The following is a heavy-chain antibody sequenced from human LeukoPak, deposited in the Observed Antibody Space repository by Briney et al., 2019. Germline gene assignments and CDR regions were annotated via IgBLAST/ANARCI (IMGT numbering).Heavy chain of an antibody. CDR1: GFTFSSYS. D-gene: IGHD1-1*01. V-gene: IGHV3-21*01. CDR2: ISSSSSYI. CDR3: ATGTSWNDVGYFDY. J-gene: IGHJ4*02. Sequence: GGSLRLSCAASGFTFSSYSMNWVRQAPGKGLEWGSSISSSSSYIYYADSVKGRFTISRDNAKNSLYLQMNSLSAEDTAVYYCATGTSWNDVGYFDYWGQGTLVTVSS.